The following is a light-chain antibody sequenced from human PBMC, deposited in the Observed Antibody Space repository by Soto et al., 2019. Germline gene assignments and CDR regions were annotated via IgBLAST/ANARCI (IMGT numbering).Light chain of an antibody. CDR2: ATS. J-gene: IGKJ2*01. V-gene: IGKV1-16*01. Sequence: DIQMAQSPSSLSASVGDRVTITCRASQVISKYISWFQQKPGKAPKSLIYATSRLQSGVPARFSGSGSGTDFTLAISSLQREDFATYYCQQYGSYPRTFGQGTKLE. CDR1: QVISKY. CDR3: QQYGSYPRT.